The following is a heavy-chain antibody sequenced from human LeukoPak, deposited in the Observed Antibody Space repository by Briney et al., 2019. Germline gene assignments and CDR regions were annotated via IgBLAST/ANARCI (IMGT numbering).Heavy chain of an antibody. Sequence: ASVKVSCKASGYTFTNYGISWVRQAPGQGLEWMGWISAYNGNTNYAQKLQGRVTMTTDTSTSTAYMELRSLRSDDTAVYYCAREVGVAAAGTTSLDYWGQGTLVTVSS. CDR3: AREVGVAAAGTTSLDY. D-gene: IGHD6-13*01. V-gene: IGHV1-18*01. CDR2: ISAYNGNT. J-gene: IGHJ4*02. CDR1: GYTFTNYG.